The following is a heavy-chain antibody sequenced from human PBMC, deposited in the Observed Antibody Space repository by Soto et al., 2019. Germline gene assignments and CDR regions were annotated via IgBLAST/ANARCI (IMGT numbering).Heavy chain of an antibody. CDR3: ARRIVATETIDY. CDR1: GGSMIRYY. J-gene: IGHJ4*02. Sequence: SETLALTCTVSGGSMIRYYWSWIRQPPGRGLEWIGFIYYAGSTKYNPSLNSRVTISVDTSKNQFSLTVTSVTAADTAVYYCARRIVATETIDYLGQGALVTVSS. CDR2: IYYAGST. V-gene: IGHV4-59*08. D-gene: IGHD5-12*01.